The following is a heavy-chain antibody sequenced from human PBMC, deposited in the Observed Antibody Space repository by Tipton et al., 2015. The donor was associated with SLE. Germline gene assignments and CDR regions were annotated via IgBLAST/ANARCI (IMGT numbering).Heavy chain of an antibody. CDR1: GGSIISGSNY. CDR3: ARSPGRLRSMDY. J-gene: IGHJ4*02. Sequence: TLSLTCTVSGGSIISGSNYWNWIRQSAGKGLEWIGHIYFIGSTNYNPSLKSRATISVDTSKNQFSLKLNSVTAADTAMYFCARSPGRLRSMDYWGQGTLVTVSS. D-gene: IGHD3-3*01. CDR2: IYFIGST. V-gene: IGHV4-61*10.